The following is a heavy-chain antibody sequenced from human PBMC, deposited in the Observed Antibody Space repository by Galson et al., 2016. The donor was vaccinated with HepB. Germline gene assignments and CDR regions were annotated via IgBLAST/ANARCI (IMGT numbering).Heavy chain of an antibody. CDR1: GFTFSKYI. Sequence: SLRLSCAVSGFTFSKYIMNWVRQAPVKGLEWVSAIGGSGGDTYYPDSVKGRFTISRDNSKNTLYLHINSLRAEDTAVYYCARRYDTPGYYYIDFWGQGTLVTVSS. V-gene: IGHV3-23*01. D-gene: IGHD3-9*01. CDR2: IGGSGGDT. J-gene: IGHJ4*02. CDR3: ARRYDTPGYYYIDF.